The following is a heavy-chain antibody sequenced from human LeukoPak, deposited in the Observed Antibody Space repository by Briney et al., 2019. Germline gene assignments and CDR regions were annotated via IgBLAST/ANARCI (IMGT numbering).Heavy chain of an antibody. J-gene: IGHJ4*02. CDR2: ISNSGSYT. Sequence: GSLLLSCAASGFTFSDEYMSWIRQAPGKGLEWVSYISNSGSYTNYADSVKGRFTISRDNAKNSLYLQMSSLRAEDTAVYYCARSRGAGPAAYFDYWGQGTLITVSS. CDR1: GFTFSDEY. V-gene: IGHV3-11*03. D-gene: IGHD6-19*01. CDR3: ARSRGAGPAAYFDY.